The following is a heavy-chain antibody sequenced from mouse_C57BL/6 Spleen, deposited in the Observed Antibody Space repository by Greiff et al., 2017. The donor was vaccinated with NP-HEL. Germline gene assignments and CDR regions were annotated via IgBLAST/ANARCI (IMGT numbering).Heavy chain of an antibody. CDR3: ARSGDDDGGYYAMDY. CDR1: GYTFTSYW. CDR2: IDPSDSYT. Sequence: QVQLQQPGAELVKPGASVKLSCKASGYTFTSYWMQWVKQRPGQGLEWIGEIDPSDSYTNYNQKFKGKATLTVDTSSSTAYMQLSSLTSEDSAVYYCARSGDDDGGYYAMDYWGQGTSVTVSS. J-gene: IGHJ4*01. V-gene: IGHV1-50*01. D-gene: IGHD2-4*01.